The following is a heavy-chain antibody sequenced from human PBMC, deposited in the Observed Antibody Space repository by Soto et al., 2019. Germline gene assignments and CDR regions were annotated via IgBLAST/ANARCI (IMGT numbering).Heavy chain of an antibody. V-gene: IGHV1-3*01. CDR2: INAGNGNT. D-gene: IGHD1-26*01. CDR1: GYTFTSYA. CDR3: ARELSVSFQYYFDY. J-gene: IGHJ4*02. Sequence: GASVKVSCKASGYTFTSYAMHWVRQAPGQRLEWMGWINAGNGNTKYSQKFQGRVTITRDTSASTAYMELSSLRSEDTAVYYCARELSVSFQYYFDYWGQGTLVTVSS.